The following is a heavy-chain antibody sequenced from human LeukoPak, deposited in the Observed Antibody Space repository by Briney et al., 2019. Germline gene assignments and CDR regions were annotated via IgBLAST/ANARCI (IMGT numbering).Heavy chain of an antibody. CDR3: TIYHHYNDSSSPDY. V-gene: IGHV3-15*01. J-gene: IGHJ4*02. Sequence: GGSLRLSCAVSGFTLSNAWMSWVRQAPGKGLEWVGRIKSKTDGGITDYAAPVKGRFTISRDDSKNTLNLQMNSLKTEDTAVYYCTIYHHYNDSSSPDYWGQGTLVTVSS. D-gene: IGHD3-22*01. CDR1: GFTLSNAW. CDR2: IKSKTDGGIT.